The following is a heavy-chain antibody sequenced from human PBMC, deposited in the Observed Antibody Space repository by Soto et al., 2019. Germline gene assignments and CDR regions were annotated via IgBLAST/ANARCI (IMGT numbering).Heavy chain of an antibody. V-gene: IGHV4-34*01. CDR2: INHSGST. D-gene: IGHD6-6*01. Sequence: SETLSLTCAVYGGSFSGYYWSWIRQPPGKGLEWIGEINHSGSTNYNPSLKSRVTISVDTSKNQFSLKLSSVTAADTAVYYCARGLPEAAPGWFDYWGQGTLVTVSS. CDR3: ARGLPEAAPGWFDY. J-gene: IGHJ4*02. CDR1: GGSFSGYY.